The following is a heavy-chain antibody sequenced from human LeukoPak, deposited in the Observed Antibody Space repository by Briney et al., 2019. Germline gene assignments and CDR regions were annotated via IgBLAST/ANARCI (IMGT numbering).Heavy chain of an antibody. J-gene: IGHJ3*02. CDR3: ARVGVTGDAFDI. CDR1: GVTFSRYW. Sequence: GGSLRLSCAASGVTFSRYWMSWLRQAPGKGLEWVANIKHDGSEKHYVDSEKGRFTISRDNTKNSLYLQMNSLRAEDTAVYYCARVGVTGDAFDIWGQGTMVTVSS. D-gene: IGHD3-16*01. CDR2: IKHDGSEK. V-gene: IGHV3-7*01.